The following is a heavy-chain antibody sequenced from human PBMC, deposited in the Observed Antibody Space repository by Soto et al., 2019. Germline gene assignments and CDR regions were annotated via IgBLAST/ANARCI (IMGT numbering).Heavy chain of an antibody. Sequence: QVQLQESGPGLVKPSGTLSLTCAVSGDSISSSAWWTWVRQPPGKGLEWIGEIHHSGGPNYNPSLKSRVTISIDKPKNQFSLKLSPVTAADTAVYYCARDYAGITGTTLVWGQGLLATVSS. CDR1: GDSISSSAW. D-gene: IGHD1-20*01. J-gene: IGHJ4*02. CDR3: ARDYAGITGTTLV. V-gene: IGHV4-4*02. CDR2: IHHSGGP.